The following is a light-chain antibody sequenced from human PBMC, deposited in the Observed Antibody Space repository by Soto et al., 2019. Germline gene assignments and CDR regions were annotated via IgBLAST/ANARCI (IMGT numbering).Light chain of an antibody. V-gene: IGKV3-11*01. J-gene: IGKJ5*01. CDR2: GAS. Sequence: EIVMTQSPATLSVSAGERSTLSCIPIQSISSNLTWYQQKPGQAPRLLIYGASSRATGIPDRFSGSGSGTDFTLTISSLEPEDFAVYYCQQRSNWPRITFGQGTRLEIK. CDR3: QQRSNWPRIT. CDR1: QSISSN.